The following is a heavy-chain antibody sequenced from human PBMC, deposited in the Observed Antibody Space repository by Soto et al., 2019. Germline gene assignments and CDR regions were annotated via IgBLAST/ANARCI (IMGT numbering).Heavy chain of an antibody. V-gene: IGHV3-7*01. J-gene: IGHJ6*02. Sequence: EVQLVESGGGLVQPGGSLRLSCVDSGFTFSRYWMSWVRQAPVKGLEWVGNIKQDGSEENDVDSVKGRFTISRDNAKNSIYLQMNSLRAEDTAVYYCARIAASGRGWDVWGQGTTVVVSS. CDR2: IKQDGSEE. CDR1: GFTFSRYW. D-gene: IGHD6-13*01. CDR3: ARIAASGRGWDV.